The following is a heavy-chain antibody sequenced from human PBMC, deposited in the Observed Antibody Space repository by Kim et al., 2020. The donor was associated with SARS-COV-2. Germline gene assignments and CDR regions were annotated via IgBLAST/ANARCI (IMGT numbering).Heavy chain of an antibody. Sequence: ASVKVSCKASGYTFTGYYMHWVRQAPGQGLEWMGWINPNSGGTNYAQKFQGWVTMTRDTSISTAYMELSRLRSDDTAVYYCARPLRGGGYYGMDVWGQGTTVTVSS. CDR3: ARPLRGGGYYGMDV. V-gene: IGHV1-2*04. D-gene: IGHD2-15*01. CDR1: GYTFTGYY. CDR2: INPNSGGT. J-gene: IGHJ6*02.